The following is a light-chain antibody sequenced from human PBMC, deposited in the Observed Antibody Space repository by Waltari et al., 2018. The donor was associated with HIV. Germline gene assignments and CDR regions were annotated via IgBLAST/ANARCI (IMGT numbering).Light chain of an antibody. CDR1: QSLLYTDGNTY. CDR3: MQSTHWPGT. V-gene: IGKV2-30*01. J-gene: IGKJ1*01. Sequence: EAVLTQSPVSLSVALGRPASISCRSSQSLLYTDGNTYLNWFHQRPGQSPRRLIYKISNRDSGVPDRVSGSGSVTDFTLHISRVEAEDLGIFYCMQSTHWPGTFGQGTKVEIQ. CDR2: KIS.